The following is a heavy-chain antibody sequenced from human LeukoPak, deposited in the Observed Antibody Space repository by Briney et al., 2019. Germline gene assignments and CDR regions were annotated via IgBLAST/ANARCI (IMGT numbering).Heavy chain of an antibody. Sequence: GGSLRLSCAASGFTFSSYSMNWVRQAPGKGLEWVSSISSSSSYIYYADSVKGRFTISRDNAKNSLYLQMNSLRAEDTAVYYCARRKDYGDYGSHFDYWGQGTLATVSS. D-gene: IGHD4-17*01. CDR3: ARRKDYGDYGSHFDY. CDR1: GFTFSSYS. CDR2: ISSSSSYI. J-gene: IGHJ4*02. V-gene: IGHV3-21*01.